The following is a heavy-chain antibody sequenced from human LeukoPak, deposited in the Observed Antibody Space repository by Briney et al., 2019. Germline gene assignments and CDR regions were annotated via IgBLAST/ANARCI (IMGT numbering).Heavy chain of an antibody. CDR3: VRDDWGPAEG. D-gene: IGHD3-16*01. J-gene: IGHJ4*02. V-gene: IGHV3-7*03. Sequence: GGSLRLSRTASGFTFSYYWMSWVRQAPGKGLEWVANTDSYGSEIYYVDSVKGRFTISRDNAKKSIYLEMNNLRVEDTAVYYCVRDDWGPAEGWGPGTLVTVSS. CDR2: TDSYGSEI. CDR1: GFTFSYYW.